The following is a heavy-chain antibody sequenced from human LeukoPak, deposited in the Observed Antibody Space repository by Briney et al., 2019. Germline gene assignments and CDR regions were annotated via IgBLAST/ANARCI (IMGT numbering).Heavy chain of an antibody. CDR1: GFTFSSYG. V-gene: IGHV3-33*01. CDR3: ATSGSYYRFEY. Sequence: GGSLRLSCAASGFTFSSYGMHWVRPAPGKGLEWGAVIWYDGSNKYYADSVKGRFTISRDNSKNTLYLQMNSLRAEDTAVYYCATSGSYYRFEYWGQGTLVTVSS. CDR2: IWYDGSNK. D-gene: IGHD1-26*01. J-gene: IGHJ4*02.